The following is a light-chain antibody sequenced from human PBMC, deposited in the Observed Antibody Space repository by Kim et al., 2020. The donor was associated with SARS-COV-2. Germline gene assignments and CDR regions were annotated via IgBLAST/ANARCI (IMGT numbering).Light chain of an antibody. Sequence: LSPGERPHFSCGAGYSVGFSSLAWNKQKPGQAPGLRIYDASSWATSIPDRFSGSGSGTDFPLTISRLEPEDFALYYCQQYGSALYTFGKGNKLDI. CDR1: YSVGFSS. V-gene: IGKV3-20*01. J-gene: IGKJ2*01. CDR2: DAS. CDR3: QQYGSALYT.